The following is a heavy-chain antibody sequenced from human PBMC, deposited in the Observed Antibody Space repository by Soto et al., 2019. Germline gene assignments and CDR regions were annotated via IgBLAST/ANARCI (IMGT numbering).Heavy chain of an antibody. Sequence: PGGSLRLSCAASGFTFSSYAMHWVRQAPGKGLEWVAVISYDGSNKYYADSVKGRFTISRDNSKNTLYLQMNSLRAEDTAVYYCARGKGGAVAGTSGYYYYGMDVWGQGTTVTVSS. J-gene: IGHJ6*02. V-gene: IGHV3-30-3*01. CDR1: GFTFSSYA. D-gene: IGHD6-19*01. CDR2: ISYDGSNK. CDR3: ARGKGGAVAGTSGYYYYGMDV.